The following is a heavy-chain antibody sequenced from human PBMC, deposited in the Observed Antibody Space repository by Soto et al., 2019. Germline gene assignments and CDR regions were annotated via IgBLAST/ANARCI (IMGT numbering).Heavy chain of an antibody. CDR2: IYHSGST. CDR3: ARRWAEGRVDY. V-gene: IGHV4-4*02. D-gene: IGHD3-16*01. Sequence: QVQLQESGPGLVKPSGTLSLTCAVSGGSISSSNWWSWVRQPPGKGLEWIGEIYHSGSTNYNPSLMGRXTXSXXKSRYQFSLKLSSVTAADTAVYYCARRWAEGRVDYWGQGTLVTVSS. CDR1: GGSISSSNW. J-gene: IGHJ4*02.